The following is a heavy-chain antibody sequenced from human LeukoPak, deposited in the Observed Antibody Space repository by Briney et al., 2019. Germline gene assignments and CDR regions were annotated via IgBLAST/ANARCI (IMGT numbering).Heavy chain of an antibody. D-gene: IGHD3-3*01. CDR3: AKDYDFWSGYYTRYYYYYMDV. V-gene: IGHV3-30*02. CDR2: IRYDGSNK. CDR1: GFNFHNFA. Sequence: GGSLRLSCEASGFNFHNFAMHWVRQAPGKGLEWVAFIRYDGSNKCYADSVKGRFTISRDNSKNTLYLQMNSLRAEDTAVYYCAKDYDFWSGYYTRYYYYYMDVWGKGTTVTVSS. J-gene: IGHJ6*03.